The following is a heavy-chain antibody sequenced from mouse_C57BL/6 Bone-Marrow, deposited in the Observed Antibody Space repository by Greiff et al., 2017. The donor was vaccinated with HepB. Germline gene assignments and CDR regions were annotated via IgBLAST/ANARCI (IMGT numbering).Heavy chain of an antibody. J-gene: IGHJ4*01. CDR3: ASPRQLRLLGWGPYAMDY. D-gene: IGHD3-2*02. CDR2: IDPNSGGT. CDR1: GYTFTSYW. V-gene: IGHV1-72*01. Sequence: QVQLKQPGAELVKPGASVKLSCKASGYTFTSYWMHWVKQRPGRGLEWIGRIDPNSGGTKYNEKIKSKATLTVDKTSSTAYMQISSLTSGDSAVYYCASPRQLRLLGWGPYAMDYWGQGASVTVSS.